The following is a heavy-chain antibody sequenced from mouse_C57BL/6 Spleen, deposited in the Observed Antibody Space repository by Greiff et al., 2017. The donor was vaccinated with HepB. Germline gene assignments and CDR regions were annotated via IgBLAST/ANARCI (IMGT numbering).Heavy chain of an antibody. CDR1: GYAFSSSW. CDR2: IYPGDGDT. D-gene: IGHD6-1*01. V-gene: IGHV1-82*01. J-gene: IGHJ3*01. Sequence: VQLQQSGPELVKPGASVKISCKASGYAFSSSWMNWVKQRPGKGLEWIGRIYPGDGDTNYNQKFKGKATLTVDTSSSTAYMQLSSLTSEDSAVYYCARGPLPFAYWGQGTLVTVSA. CDR3: ARGPLPFAY.